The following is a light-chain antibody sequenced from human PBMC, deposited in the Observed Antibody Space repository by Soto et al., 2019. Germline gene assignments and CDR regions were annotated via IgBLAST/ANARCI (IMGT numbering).Light chain of an antibody. CDR2: EVS. CDR1: SSDVGAYNL. Sequence: QSALAQPASVSWSPGQSVTISCTGTSSDVGAYNLVSWYQQYPGKAPKLMIYEVSNRPSGVSNRFSGSKSGNTASLTISGLQAEDEADYYCCTSYEGGGKYVFGTGAKVTVL. J-gene: IGLJ1*01. V-gene: IGLV2-14*01. CDR3: TSYEGGGKYV.